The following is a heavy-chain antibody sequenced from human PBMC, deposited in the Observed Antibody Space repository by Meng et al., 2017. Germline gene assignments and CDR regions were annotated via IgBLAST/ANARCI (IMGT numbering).Heavy chain of an antibody. CDR2: IWYDGSNK. J-gene: IGHJ4*02. CDR1: GFTFSSYS. D-gene: IGHD6-19*01. CDR3: ARVPTYSSGWSDY. V-gene: IGHV3-33*08. Sequence: RGESGGGLVKPGGSLRPACAASGFTFSSYSMNWVRQAPGKGLEWVAVIWYDGSNKYYADSVKGRFTISRDNSKNTLYLQMNSLRAEDTAVYYCARVPTYSSGWSDYWGQGTLVTVSS.